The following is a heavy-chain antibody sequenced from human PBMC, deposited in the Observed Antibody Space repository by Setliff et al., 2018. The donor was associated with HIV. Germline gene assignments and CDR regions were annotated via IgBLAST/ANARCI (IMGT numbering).Heavy chain of an antibody. D-gene: IGHD1-26*01. CDR3: ARASGGNSVENGFDI. V-gene: IGHV1-18*01. CDR2: ISTYNGNT. CDR1: GYTFNNYG. Sequence: GASVKVSCKASGYTFNNYGISWVRQAPGQGLEWMGWISTYNGNTNYAQKFQGRVTLTTDTSTRTAYMEMRGLTYDDTAVYYCARASGGNSVENGFDIWGQGTMVTVSS. J-gene: IGHJ3*02.